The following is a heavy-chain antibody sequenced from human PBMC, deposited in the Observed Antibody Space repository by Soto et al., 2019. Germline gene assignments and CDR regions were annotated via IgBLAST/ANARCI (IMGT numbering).Heavy chain of an antibody. J-gene: IGHJ5*02. CDR2: IIPIFGTA. CDR3: ARDGCSSTSCYWGGNWFDP. CDR1: GGTFSSYA. V-gene: IGHV1-69*06. Sequence: ASVKVSCKASGGTFSSYAISWVRQAPGQGLEWMGGIIPIFGTANYAQKFQGRVTITADKSTSTAYMELSSLRSEDTAVYYCARDGCSSTSCYWGGNWFDPWGQGTLVTVSS. D-gene: IGHD2-2*01.